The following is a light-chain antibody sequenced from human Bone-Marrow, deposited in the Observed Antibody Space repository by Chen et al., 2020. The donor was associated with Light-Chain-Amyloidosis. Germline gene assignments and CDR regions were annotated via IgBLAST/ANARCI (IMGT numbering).Light chain of an antibody. V-gene: IGLV3-25*03. Sequence: SYSLTQPPSVSVSPGQTARITCSGDDLPTKYAYWYQQKPGQAPVLVIQRDTERPSGISERCSGSSSGTTATFTISGVQAEDEADYHCQSADSSGTYEVIFGGGTKLTVL. CDR1: DLPTKY. CDR2: RDT. J-gene: IGLJ2*01. CDR3: QSADSSGTYEVI.